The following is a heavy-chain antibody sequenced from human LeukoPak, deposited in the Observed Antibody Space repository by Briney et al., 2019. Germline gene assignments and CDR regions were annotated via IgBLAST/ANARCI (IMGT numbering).Heavy chain of an antibody. CDR2: MNPNSGAT. CDR1: GYTFTAYY. V-gene: IGHV1-2*02. Sequence: ASVKVSCKTSGYTFTAYYMHWVRQAPGQRPEWLGWMNPNSGATNYAQKLQGRVTMTTDTSTSTAYMELRSLRSDDTAVYYCAGDSGSYGYYYMDVWGKGTTVTVSS. J-gene: IGHJ6*03. D-gene: IGHD1-26*01. CDR3: AGDSGSYGYYYMDV.